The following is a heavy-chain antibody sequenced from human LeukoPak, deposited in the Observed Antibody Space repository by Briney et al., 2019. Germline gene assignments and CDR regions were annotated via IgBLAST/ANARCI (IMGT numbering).Heavy chain of an antibody. CDR3: ARGSIAAAGTRGGFDY. V-gene: IGHV3-48*01. J-gene: IGHJ4*02. D-gene: IGHD6-13*01. CDR2: ISSSSSTI. CDR1: GFTFSSYS. Sequence: GGSLRLSCAASGFTFSSYSMNWVRQAPGKGLEWVSYISSSSSTIYYADSVKGRFTISRDNAKNSLYLQMNSLRAEDTAVYYCARGSIAAAGTRGGFDYWGQGTLVTASS.